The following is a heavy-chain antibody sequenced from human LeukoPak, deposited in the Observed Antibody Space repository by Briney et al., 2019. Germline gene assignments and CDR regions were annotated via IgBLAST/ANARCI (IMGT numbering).Heavy chain of an antibody. J-gene: IGHJ4*02. CDR3: ARHYDFWSAYQYYFDY. CDR2: IYRNDDK. D-gene: IGHD3-3*01. CDR1: GFSLSTSGVG. Sequence: SGPTLVNPTQTLTLTCTFSGFSLSTSGVGVGWIRQPPGKALEWLAIIYRNDDKRYSPSLKSRLTITKDTSRDQVVLTMTNMDPVDTATYYCARHYDFWSAYQYYFDYWGQGTLVTVSS. V-gene: IGHV2-5*01.